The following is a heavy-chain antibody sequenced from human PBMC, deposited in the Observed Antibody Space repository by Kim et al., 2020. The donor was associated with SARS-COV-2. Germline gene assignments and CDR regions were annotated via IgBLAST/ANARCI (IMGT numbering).Heavy chain of an antibody. Sequence: SETLSLTCAVYGGSFSGYYWSWIRQPPGKGLEWIGEINHSGSTNYNPSLKSRVTISVDTSKNQFSLKLSSVTAADPAEYYCASIPKRWLQYNWFDPWGQGTLVTVSS. J-gene: IGHJ5*02. V-gene: IGHV4-34*01. CDR2: INHSGST. CDR3: ASIPKRWLQYNWFDP. CDR1: GGSFSGYY. D-gene: IGHD5-12*01.